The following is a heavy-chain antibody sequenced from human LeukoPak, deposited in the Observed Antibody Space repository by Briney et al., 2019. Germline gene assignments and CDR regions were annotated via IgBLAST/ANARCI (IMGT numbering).Heavy chain of an antibody. J-gene: IGHJ5*02. D-gene: IGHD2-2*02. Sequence: SETLSLTCTVSDNSISSNCYWGWIRQPRGKGLEWICSIYHSGSTYYNPYLKSRVTISDDTSKTQFALKLSSGTAADSAVYYCASRTYCSSISCYTHWFNPWGQGTLVTVSS. CDR2: IYHSGST. CDR3: ASRTYCSSISCYTHWFNP. CDR1: DNSISSNCY. V-gene: IGHV4-38-2*02.